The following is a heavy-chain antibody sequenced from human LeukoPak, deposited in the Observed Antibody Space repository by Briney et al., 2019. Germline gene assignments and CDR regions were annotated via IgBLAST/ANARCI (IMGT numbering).Heavy chain of an antibody. CDR2: ISNTGGRT. V-gene: IGHV3-23*01. Sequence: GSLRLSCAVSGFTFSDYAVTWVRHSPGEGLKWVSSISNTGGRTYYADSVKGRFTITRDNSRNTVDLQMNSLRAGDTAKYYCAKGGQDFDFWRFDLWGQGILVIVSS. CDR1: GFTFSDYA. CDR3: AKGGQDFDFWRFDL. J-gene: IGHJ5*02. D-gene: IGHD3-3*01.